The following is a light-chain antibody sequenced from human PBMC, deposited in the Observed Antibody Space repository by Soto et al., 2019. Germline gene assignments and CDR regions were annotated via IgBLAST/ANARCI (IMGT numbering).Light chain of an antibody. CDR2: DAS. CDR3: LQRSNWPPACT. J-gene: IGKJ3*01. CDR1: QSVSSY. Sequence: EIVLTQSPATLSLSPGERATLSCRASQSVSSYLAWYQQKPGQAPRLLIYDASNRATGIPARFSGSGSGTDFTLTISSLEPADVAVYYCLQRSNWPPACTLGPVTKVDIK. V-gene: IGKV3-11*01.